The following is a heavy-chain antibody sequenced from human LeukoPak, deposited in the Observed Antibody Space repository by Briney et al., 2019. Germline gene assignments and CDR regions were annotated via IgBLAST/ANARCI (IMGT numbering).Heavy chain of an antibody. Sequence: SVKVSCKASGGTFSSYAISWVRQAPGQGLEWMGRIIPILGIANYAQKFQGRVTITADKSTSTAYMELSSLRSEDTAVYYCAISYDSSGYYYGDYWGQGTLVTVSS. D-gene: IGHD3-22*01. CDR1: GGTFSSYA. V-gene: IGHV1-69*04. J-gene: IGHJ4*02. CDR3: AISYDSSGYYYGDY. CDR2: IIPILGIA.